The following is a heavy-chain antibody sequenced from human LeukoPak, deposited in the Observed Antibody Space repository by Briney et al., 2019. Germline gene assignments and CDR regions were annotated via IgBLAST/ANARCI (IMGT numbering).Heavy chain of an antibody. CDR2: ISYSGST. Sequence: SETLSLTCTVSGGSISSGDYYWSWIRQPPGKGLEWIGYISYSGSTYYNPSLKSRVTISVDTSKNQFSLKLSSVTAADTAVYYCARVNGRGYSGYDLEYYFDYWGQGTLVTVSS. J-gene: IGHJ4*02. D-gene: IGHD5-12*01. V-gene: IGHV4-30-4*01. CDR1: GGSISSGDYY. CDR3: ARVNGRGYSGYDLEYYFDY.